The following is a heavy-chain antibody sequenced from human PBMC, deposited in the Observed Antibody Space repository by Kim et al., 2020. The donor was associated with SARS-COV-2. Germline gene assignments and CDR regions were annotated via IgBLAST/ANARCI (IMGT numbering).Heavy chain of an antibody. V-gene: IGHV1-2*02. Sequence: ASVKVSCKASGYTFTGYYMHWVRQAPGQGLEWMGWINPNSGGTNYAQKFQGRVTMTRDTSISTAYMELSRLRSDDTAVYYCARDRVLLWFGDGYYYGMDVWGQGTTVTVSS. D-gene: IGHD3-10*01. CDR3: ARDRVLLWFGDGYYYGMDV. CDR1: GYTFTGYY. J-gene: IGHJ6*02. CDR2: INPNSGGT.